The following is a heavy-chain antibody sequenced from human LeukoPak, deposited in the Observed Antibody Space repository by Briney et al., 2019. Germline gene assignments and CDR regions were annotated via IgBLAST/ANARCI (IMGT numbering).Heavy chain of an antibody. CDR3: ARSTSVTTRGGWYFDL. V-gene: IGHV1-69*05. CDR2: IIPIFGTA. Sequence: SVKVSCKASGGTFSSYAISWVRQAPGQGLEWMGGIIPIFGTANYAQKFQGRVTITTDESTSTAYMELSSLRFEDTAVYYCARSTSVTTRGGWYFDLWGRGTLVTVSS. CDR1: GGTFSSYA. J-gene: IGHJ2*01. D-gene: IGHD4-17*01.